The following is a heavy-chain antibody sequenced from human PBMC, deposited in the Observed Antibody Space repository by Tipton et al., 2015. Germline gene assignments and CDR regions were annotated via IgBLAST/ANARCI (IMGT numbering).Heavy chain of an antibody. CDR1: GGSLSSGDYY. J-gene: IGHJ6*02. CDR3: VSTPSGSQRSRYYYGMDV. V-gene: IGHV4-39*01. CDR2: MYDSETT. Sequence: LRLSCSVSGGSLSSGDYYWGWVRQPPGKRMEWIGSMYDSETTYYNPSFRSRVTISVDTSKNQFSLKVISVTAAETAVYYCVSTPSGSQRSRYYYGMDVWGQGTTVPVS. D-gene: IGHD1-26*01.